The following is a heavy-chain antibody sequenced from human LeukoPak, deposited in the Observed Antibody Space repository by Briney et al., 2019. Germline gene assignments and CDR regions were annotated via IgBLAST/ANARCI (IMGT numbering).Heavy chain of an antibody. D-gene: IGHD1-1*01. CDR1: GASISSTSYY. V-gene: IGHV4-39*07. CDR3: ARDWNRYAY. Sequence: SETLSLTCTVSGASISSTSYYWGWIRQPPGKGLEWIGSTYYRGTTYYNPSLKSRVTISVDTSKNQFSLQLSSVTAADTAVYYCARDWNRYAYWGQGTLVTVSS. CDR2: TYYRGTT. J-gene: IGHJ4*02.